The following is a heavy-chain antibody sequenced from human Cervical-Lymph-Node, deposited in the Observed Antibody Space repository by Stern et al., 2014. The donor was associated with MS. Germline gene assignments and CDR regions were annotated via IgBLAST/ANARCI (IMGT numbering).Heavy chain of an antibody. V-gene: IGHV3-33*01. CDR2: IWYDESNK. J-gene: IGHJ6*02. Sequence: VQLVESGGGVVQPGRSLRLSCAASGFTFSSYGMHWVRQAPGKGLGWEAVIWYDESNKYYADYVKGRFTISRDHSKNTMYLQMNSLRAEDTAVYYCARDQWGSSSGVDVWGQGTTVTVSS. CDR3: ARDQWGSSSGVDV. CDR1: GFTFSSYG. D-gene: IGHD6-6*01.